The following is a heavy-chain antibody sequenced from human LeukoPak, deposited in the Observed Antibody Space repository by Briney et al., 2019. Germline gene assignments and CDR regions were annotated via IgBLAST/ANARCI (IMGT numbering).Heavy chain of an antibody. V-gene: IGHV3-33*01. CDR1: GFTFSSYG. D-gene: IGHD2-21*02. J-gene: IGHJ6*02. CDR2: IWYDGSNK. CDR3: ARDILSAYCGGDCYPLNGMDA. Sequence: GGSLRLSCAASGFTFSSYGMHWVRPAPGKGLEWVAVIWYDGSNKYYADSVKGRFTISRDNSKNTLYLQMNSLRAEDTAVYYCARDILSAYCGGDCYPLNGMDAWGQGTTVTVSS.